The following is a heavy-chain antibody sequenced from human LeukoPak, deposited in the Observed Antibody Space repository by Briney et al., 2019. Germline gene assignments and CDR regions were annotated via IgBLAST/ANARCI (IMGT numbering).Heavy chain of an antibody. V-gene: IGHV4-39*01. J-gene: IGHJ4*02. D-gene: IGHD1-26*01. Sequence: SETLSLTCTVSGGPVSGSSYYRGWVRQSPEKGLECIGTIYYAGDTYYNPSLESRLTISVDTSKNQFSLKLRSVTAADTAVYYCATWDSGRYSQIDNWGQGTLVTVSS. CDR2: IYYAGDT. CDR1: GGPVSGSSYY. CDR3: ATWDSGRYSQIDN.